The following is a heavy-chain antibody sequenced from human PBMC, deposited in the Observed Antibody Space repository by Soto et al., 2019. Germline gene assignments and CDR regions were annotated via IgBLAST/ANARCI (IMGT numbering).Heavy chain of an antibody. CDR3: EDGIRDVRSVSAFLLNRSSDL. J-gene: IGHJ2*01. D-gene: IGHD3-10*02. V-gene: IGHV3-23*01. Sequence: KGLEWVSSISDNGGTTYYADSVKGRFTISRDNSKNTLYLQMNSLRAEDIFFFQAEDGIRDVRSVSAFLLNRSSDL. CDR2: ISDNGGTT.